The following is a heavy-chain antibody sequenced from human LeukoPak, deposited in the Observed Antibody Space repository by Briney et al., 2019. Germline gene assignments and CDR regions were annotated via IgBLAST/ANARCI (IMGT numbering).Heavy chain of an antibody. CDR3: ARARMVRGVLTGAIDI. J-gene: IGHJ3*02. V-gene: IGHV3-74*01. Sequence: GGSLRLSCAASGFTFSPYWMHWVRQAPGKGLVWVSRINSDGSDTTYADSVKGRFTISRDNAKNTLYLEMNSLRVEDTAVYYCARARMVRGVLTGAIDIWGQGTMVTVSS. CDR1: GFTFSPYW. CDR2: INSDGSDT. D-gene: IGHD3-10*01.